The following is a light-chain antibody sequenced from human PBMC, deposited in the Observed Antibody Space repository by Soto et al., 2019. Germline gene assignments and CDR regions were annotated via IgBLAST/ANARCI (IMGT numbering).Light chain of an antibody. CDR1: RGIGNY. CDR2: QAY. Sequence: DIQMTQSPSSLSASVGDRVTITCRASRGIGNYVAWFQQKPGKGPKPLVSQAYTLQSGVPSRFSGRGSGTDFTLTISSLQPEDFATYYCQQYYSHPVTFGGGTRVEI. J-gene: IGKJ4*01. CDR3: QQYYSHPVT. V-gene: IGKV1-16*01.